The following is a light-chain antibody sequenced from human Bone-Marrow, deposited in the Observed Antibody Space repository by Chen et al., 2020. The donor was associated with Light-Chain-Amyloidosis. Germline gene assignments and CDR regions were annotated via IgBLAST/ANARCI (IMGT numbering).Light chain of an antibody. CDR3: MQGTHWPFT. CDR2: EVS. V-gene: IGKV2-30*01. J-gene: IGKJ3*01. CDR1: QSLVTSDGDIY. Sequence: DVLMTQSPLFLPVTLGQSASISCTSSQSLVTSDGDIYLNWFLQRPGQSPRRLIYEVSKRDSGVPDRFSGSASGTHFTLEISRVGTEDIGVYFCMQGTHWPFTFGPGTTVEI.